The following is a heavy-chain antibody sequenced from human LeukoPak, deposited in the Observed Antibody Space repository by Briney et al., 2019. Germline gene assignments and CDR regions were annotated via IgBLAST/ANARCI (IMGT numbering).Heavy chain of an antibody. CDR3: ARGGSRSYFSWLDP. CDR1: GYTFTGYY. CDR2: INPNSGGT. J-gene: IGHJ5*02. Sequence: GASVKVSCKASGYTFTGYYIHWVRQAPGQGLECMGWINPNSGGTNYAQKFQGRVTMTRDTSISTAYMELSRLRSDDTAVYYCARGGSRSYFSWLDPWGQGTLSPSPQ. V-gene: IGHV1-2*02. D-gene: IGHD3-10*01.